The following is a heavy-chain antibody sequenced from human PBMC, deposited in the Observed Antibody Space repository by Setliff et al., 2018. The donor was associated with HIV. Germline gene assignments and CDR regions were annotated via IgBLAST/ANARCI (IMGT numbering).Heavy chain of an antibody. CDR1: GYFFLNSW. CDR3: IRRRRAPGTEDLEAV. J-gene: IGHJ4*02. D-gene: IGHD1-26*01. V-gene: IGHV5-51*01. CDR2: IYPGDSEV. Sequence: GESLKISCKASGYFFLNSWIGWVRQVPGKGLEWVAIIYPGDSEVRYGPSFQGQVFISADRSITTAYLEWSSLKPSDTAMYYCIRRRRAPGTEDLEAVWGQGTLVTVSS.